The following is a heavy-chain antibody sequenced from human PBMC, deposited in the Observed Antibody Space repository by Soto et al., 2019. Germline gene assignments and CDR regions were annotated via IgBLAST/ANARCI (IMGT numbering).Heavy chain of an antibody. Sequence: PGGSLRLSCAASGFTFSNYAMTWVRQGPGKGLEWVSGISGSGGRSYYADSVKGRFTISRDNSKNTLYLQMNSLRAEDTAVYYCARVRAADPRRYYYYGMDVWGQGTTVTVSS. J-gene: IGHJ6*02. CDR3: ARVRAADPRRYYYYGMDV. D-gene: IGHD6-13*01. CDR2: ISGSGGRS. V-gene: IGHV3-23*01. CDR1: GFTFSNYA.